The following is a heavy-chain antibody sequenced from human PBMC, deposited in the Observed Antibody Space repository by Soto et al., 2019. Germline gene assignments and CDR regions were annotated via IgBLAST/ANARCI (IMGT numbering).Heavy chain of an antibody. CDR1: GDSINSYY. J-gene: IGHJ4*02. CDR2: IYYSGST. D-gene: IGHD2-8*01. CDR3: ARGYGTNGVCYTAPFDS. V-gene: IGHV4-59*01. Sequence: PSETLSLTCTVSGDSINSYYWSWIRQPPGKGLEWIGYIYYSGSTNYNPSLKSRVTISVDTSKNQFSLKLSSVTAADSAVYYCARGYGTNGVCYTAPFDSWGKGPLVTFP.